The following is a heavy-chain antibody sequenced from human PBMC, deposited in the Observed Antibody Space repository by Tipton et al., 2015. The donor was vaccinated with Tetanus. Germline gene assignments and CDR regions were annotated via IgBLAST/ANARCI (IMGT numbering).Heavy chain of an antibody. D-gene: IGHD3-10*01. J-gene: IGHJ4*02. CDR3: ARGRRVRGVIGPFEF. V-gene: IGHV4-30-4*01. CDR2: IYYSGTT. Sequence: TLSLTCTVPGGSISSGDYYWCWIRQPPGKGLEWIGYIYYSGTTYYNPSLKSRVSISGDTSKNQFSLKLRSVTAADTAVYYCARGRRVRGVIGPFEFWGQGTLVTVSS. CDR1: GGSISSGDYY.